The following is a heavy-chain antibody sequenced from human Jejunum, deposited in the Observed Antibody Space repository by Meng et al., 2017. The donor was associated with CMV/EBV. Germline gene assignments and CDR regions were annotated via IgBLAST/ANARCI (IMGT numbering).Heavy chain of an antibody. V-gene: IGHV4-30-4*08. CDR3: ARGSIFVSFDS. CDR2: IHDTGST. Sequence: QGQLREPGPGLVKPSQPLSLTGSVSGGSIGSGDYYWSWIRQPPGKGLEWIGYIHDTGSTYYNPSLKSRVDISLGTSRNHFSLTLSSVTAEDTAVYFCARGSIFVSFDSWGQGTLVTVSS. D-gene: IGHD3-3*01. CDR1: GGSIGSGDYY. J-gene: IGHJ4*02.